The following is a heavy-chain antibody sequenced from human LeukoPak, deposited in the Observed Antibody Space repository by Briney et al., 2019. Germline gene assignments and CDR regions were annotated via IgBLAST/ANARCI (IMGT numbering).Heavy chain of an antibody. CDR1: GGSISSYY. CDR2: IYYSGST. CDR3: ARLVLGRGLKYSSSWYVNYYYGMDV. Sequence: SETLSLTCTVSGGSISSYYWSWIRQPPGKGLEWIGYIYYSGSTNYNPSLKSRVTISVDTSKNQFSLKLSSVTAADTAVYYCARLVLGRGLKYSSSWYVNYYYGMDVWGQGTTVTVSS. J-gene: IGHJ6*02. D-gene: IGHD6-13*01. V-gene: IGHV4-59*08.